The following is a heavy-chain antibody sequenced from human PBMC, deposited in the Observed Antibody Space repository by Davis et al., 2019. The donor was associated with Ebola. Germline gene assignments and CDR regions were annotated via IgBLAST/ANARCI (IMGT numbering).Heavy chain of an antibody. CDR3: ARGGLVPAALYL. Sequence: PSETLSLTCTVSGGSISSYYWSWIRQPAGKGLEWIGYIVYTGNTIYNPSLKSRVTISGDTSKKQFSLRLNSVTAADTAVYYCARGGLVPAALYLWGQGTMVTVSS. J-gene: IGHJ3*01. CDR2: IVYTGNT. V-gene: IGHV4-59*01. D-gene: IGHD2-2*01. CDR1: GGSISSYY.